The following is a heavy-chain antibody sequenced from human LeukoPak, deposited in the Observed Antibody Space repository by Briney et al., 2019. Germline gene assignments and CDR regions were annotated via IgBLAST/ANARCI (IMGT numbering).Heavy chain of an antibody. D-gene: IGHD3-16*01. V-gene: IGHV4-4*07. Sequence: SETLSLTCTVSGGSFSSYYWSWIRQPAGKGLEWIGRIYGSGSTSYNPSLKSRVTMSVDTSKNQFSLKLSSVTAADTAVYYCARGGGPYNWFDPWGQGTLVTVSS. CDR2: IYGSGST. J-gene: IGHJ5*02. CDR1: GGSFSSYY. CDR3: ARGGGPYNWFDP.